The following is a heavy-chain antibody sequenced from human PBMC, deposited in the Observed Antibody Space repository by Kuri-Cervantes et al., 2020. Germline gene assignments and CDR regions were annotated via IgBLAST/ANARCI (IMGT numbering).Heavy chain of an antibody. CDR2: INHSGST. Sequence: SQTLSLTCGVYGGSFSGHYWSWIRQSPGKGLEWIGEINHSGSTNYNPSLKSRVTISVDTSKNQFSLKLSSVTAADTAVYYCARAFYCSSTSCDRPTYYYYYYMDVWGKGTTVTVSS. D-gene: IGHD2-2*01. CDR1: GGSFSGHY. V-gene: IGHV4-34*01. CDR3: ARAFYCSSTSCDRPTYYYYYYMDV. J-gene: IGHJ6*03.